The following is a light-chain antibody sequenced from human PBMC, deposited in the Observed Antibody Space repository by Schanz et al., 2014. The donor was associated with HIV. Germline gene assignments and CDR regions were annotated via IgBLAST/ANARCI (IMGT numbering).Light chain of an antibody. CDR2: EVN. CDR1: SSDIGTYNR. Sequence: QSALTQPPSVSGSPGQSVTISCTATSSDIGTYNRVSWYQQAPGKAPKLMIYEVNKRPSGVPDRFSGSKSGNTASLTVSGLQAEDEADYYCSSYAGSNKVFGGGTKLTVL. J-gene: IGLJ2*01. V-gene: IGLV2-8*01. CDR3: SSYAGSNKV.